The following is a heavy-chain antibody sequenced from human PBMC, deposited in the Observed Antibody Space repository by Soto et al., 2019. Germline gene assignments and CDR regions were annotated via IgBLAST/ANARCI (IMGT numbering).Heavy chain of an antibody. J-gene: IGHJ4*02. Sequence: QVQLQESGPGLVKPSQTLSLTCTVSGGSISSTGYFWTWIRQHPGKGLEWIGYIFYSGSTFHNPSLKSRVTISVDSSKNQSSLELSSVTAAGTAVSYCAREAGSGDYFDYWGQGTLVTVSS. CDR1: GGSISSTGYF. CDR2: IFYSGST. V-gene: IGHV4-31*03. D-gene: IGHD1-26*01. CDR3: AREAGSGDYFDY.